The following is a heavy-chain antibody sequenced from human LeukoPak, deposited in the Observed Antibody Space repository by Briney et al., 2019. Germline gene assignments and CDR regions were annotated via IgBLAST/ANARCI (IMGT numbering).Heavy chain of an antibody. J-gene: IGHJ4*02. D-gene: IGHD1-26*01. CDR1: GFTFSSYA. CDR2: IWYDGSNK. V-gene: IGHV3-33*08. CDR3: ARDQWADRD. Sequence: GGSLRLSCAASGFTFSSYAMSWVRQAPGKGLEWVAVIWYDGSNKYYADSVKGRFTISRDNSKNTLYLQMNSLRAEDTAVCYCARDQWADRDWGQGTLVTVSS.